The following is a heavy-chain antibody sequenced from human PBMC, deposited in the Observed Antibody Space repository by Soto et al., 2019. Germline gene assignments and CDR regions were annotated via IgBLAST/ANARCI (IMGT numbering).Heavy chain of an antibody. J-gene: IGHJ5*02. Sequence: QVQLVQSGAEVKKPGSSVKVSCKASGGTFSSYAISWVRQAPGQGLEWMGGIIPIFGTANYAQKFQGRVTITADESTSTXYMEXSSLRSEDTAVYYCARDWEYKYSSSGFDPWGQGTLVTVSS. CDR3: ARDWEYKYSSSGFDP. V-gene: IGHV1-69*01. D-gene: IGHD6-6*01. CDR2: IIPIFGTA. CDR1: GGTFSSYA.